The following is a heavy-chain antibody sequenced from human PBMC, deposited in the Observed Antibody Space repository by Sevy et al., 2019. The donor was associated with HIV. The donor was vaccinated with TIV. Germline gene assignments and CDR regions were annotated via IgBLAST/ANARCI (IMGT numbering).Heavy chain of an antibody. CDR1: GFTFISYA. Sequence: GGSLRLSCAASGFTFISYAMTWVRQAPGKGLEWVSTITGSGGSTYYTDSVKGRFIISRDNSKNTLYLQMNSLGAEDTAVYYCAAPAVGATRGAFDIWGQGTMVTVSS. J-gene: IGHJ3*02. CDR3: AAPAVGATRGAFDI. CDR2: ITGSGGST. D-gene: IGHD1-26*01. V-gene: IGHV3-23*01.